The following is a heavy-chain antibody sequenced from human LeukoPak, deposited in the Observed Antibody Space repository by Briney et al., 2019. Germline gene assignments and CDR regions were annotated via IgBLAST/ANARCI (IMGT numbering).Heavy chain of an antibody. J-gene: IGHJ5*02. Sequence: GASVKVSCKVSGYTLTELSMHWVRHAPGKGLEWMGGFDPEDGETIYAQKFQGRVTMTEDTSTDTAYMGLSSLRSEDTAVYYCATTKSKRRCSGGSCYSRWFDPWGQGTLVTVSS. CDR1: GYTLTELS. V-gene: IGHV1-24*01. CDR2: FDPEDGET. D-gene: IGHD2-15*01. CDR3: ATTKSKRRCSGGSCYSRWFDP.